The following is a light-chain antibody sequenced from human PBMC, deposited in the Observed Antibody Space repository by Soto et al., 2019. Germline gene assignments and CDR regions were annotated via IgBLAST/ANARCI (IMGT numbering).Light chain of an antibody. CDR2: CAS. CDR1: QSVSSSY. V-gene: IGKV3-20*01. Sequence: EIVLTQSPGTLSLSPGERATLSCRASQSVSSSYLAWYQQKPRQAPRLLIYCASSRATGIPDRFSGSGSGTDFTLTISRMELEDIAVYYCQQYGSSVSYTYGPGTMLVIK. J-gene: IGKJ2*01. CDR3: QQYGSSVSYT.